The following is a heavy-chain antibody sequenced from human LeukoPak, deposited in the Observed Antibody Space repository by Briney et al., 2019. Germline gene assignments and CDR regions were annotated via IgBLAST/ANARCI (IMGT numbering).Heavy chain of an antibody. Sequence: ETLSLTCTVSGGSISSYYWSWIRQPPGKGLEWVSAISGSGGSTYYADSVKGRFTISRDNAKNSLYLQMNSLRAEDTAVYYCAREPSYSSSWYTSCDYWGQGTLVTVSS. J-gene: IGHJ4*02. CDR3: AREPSYSSSWYTSCDY. CDR2: ISGSGGST. D-gene: IGHD6-13*01. CDR1: GGSISSYY. V-gene: IGHV3-23*01.